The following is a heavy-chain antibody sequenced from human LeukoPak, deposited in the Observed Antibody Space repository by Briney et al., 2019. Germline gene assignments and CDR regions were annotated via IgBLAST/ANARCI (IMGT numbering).Heavy chain of an antibody. V-gene: IGHV3-66*01. D-gene: IGHD2-2*01. CDR1: GFTVSSNY. J-gene: IGHJ5*02. Sequence: GGSLRLSCAASGFTVSSNYMSWVRQAPGKGLEWVSVIYSGGSTYYADSVKGRFTISRDNSKNTLYLQMNSLRAEDTAVYYCARDAVGSCSGTTCYARWFDPWGQGTLVTVSS. CDR2: IYSGGST. CDR3: ARDAVGSCSGTTCYARWFDP.